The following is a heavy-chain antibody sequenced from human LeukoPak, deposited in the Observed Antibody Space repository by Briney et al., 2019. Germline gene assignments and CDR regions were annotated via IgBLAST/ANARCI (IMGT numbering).Heavy chain of an antibody. CDR2: IYYSGST. CDR1: GGSISSYY. D-gene: IGHD3-3*01. CDR3: ARGRFLDAFDI. V-gene: IGHV4-59*01. Sequence: SETLSLTCTASGGSISSYYWSWIRQPPGKGLEWIGYIYYSGSTKYKPSLKSRVTISVDTSKNQFSLKLSSVTAADTAVYYCARGRFLDAFDIWGQGTMVTVSS. J-gene: IGHJ3*02.